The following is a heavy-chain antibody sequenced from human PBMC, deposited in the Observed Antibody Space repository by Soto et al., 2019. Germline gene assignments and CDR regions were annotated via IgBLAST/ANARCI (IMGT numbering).Heavy chain of an antibody. D-gene: IGHD6-13*01. V-gene: IGHV3-30*18. CDR3: VKYWGSSGWYTGFDI. CDR1: GFTFSTSG. CDR2: ISDDGGAT. J-gene: IGHJ5*02. Sequence: QVQLVESGGGVVQSGRSLRLSCAASGFTFSTSGMHWIRQAPGKGLEWVARISDDGGATYYVDSVKGRFTISRDTYNNTPHHQMDILRPEDTATYSAVKYWGSSGWYTGFDIWGQGTLVTVS.